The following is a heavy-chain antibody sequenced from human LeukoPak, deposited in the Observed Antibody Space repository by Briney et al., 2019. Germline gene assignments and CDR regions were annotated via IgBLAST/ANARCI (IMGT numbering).Heavy chain of an antibody. V-gene: IGHV1-69*05. Sequence: ASVKVSCKTSGGTFSNYAFSWVRQAPGQGLEWMAGIIPRFDTPNYAQRLQGRVTITTDESTSTAHMELNSLRSEDTAVYYCARYKGRITIFGVVTSFDYWGQGTLVTVSS. CDR3: ARYKGRITIFGVVTSFDY. D-gene: IGHD3-3*01. CDR1: GGTFSNYA. J-gene: IGHJ4*02. CDR2: IIPRFDTP.